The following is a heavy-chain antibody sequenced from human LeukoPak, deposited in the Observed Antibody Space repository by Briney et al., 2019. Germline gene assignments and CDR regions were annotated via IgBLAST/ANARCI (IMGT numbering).Heavy chain of an antibody. CDR3: GRDSGGGNFDF. V-gene: IGHV3-11*01. J-gene: IGHJ4*02. Sequence: GGSLRLSCAASGFSFSDYYMSWIRQAPGKGLEWVAYISNSGGTRYYTDSVKGRFTISRDNAKNSLYLQMNSLGAEDTALYYCGRDSGGGNFDFWGQGTVVTVSS. CDR1: GFSFSDYY. CDR2: ISNSGGTR. D-gene: IGHD4-23*01.